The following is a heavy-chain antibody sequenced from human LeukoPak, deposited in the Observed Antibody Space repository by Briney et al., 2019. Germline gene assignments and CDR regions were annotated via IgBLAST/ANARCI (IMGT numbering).Heavy chain of an antibody. CDR2: ISADGTTT. V-gene: IGHV3-74*01. CDR3: ARDSRYHSGWGSYQPYWFDP. CDR1: GFTFNLYW. Sequence: PGGSLRLSCAASGFTFNLYWIHWVRQVPGKGLELLSRISADGTTTNYADSVNGRFAISRDNAKNTLYLQMHSLGVDHTAVYYCARDSRYHSGWGSYQPYWFDPWGQGTLVTVSS. J-gene: IGHJ5*02. D-gene: IGHD3-10*01.